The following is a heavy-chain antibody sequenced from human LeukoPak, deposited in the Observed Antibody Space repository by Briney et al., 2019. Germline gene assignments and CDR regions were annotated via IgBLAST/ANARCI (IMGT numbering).Heavy chain of an antibody. V-gene: IGHV3-21*01. CDR3: AKVGTRMVTIVAPYYMDV. D-gene: IGHD5-24*01. CDR1: GFTFSSYS. Sequence: GGSLRLSCAASGFTFSSYSTNWVRQAPGKGLEWVSSISSSSSYIYYADSVKGRFTISRDNAKNSLYLQMNSLRAEDTAMYYCAKVGTRMVTIVAPYYMDVWGKGTTVTVSS. J-gene: IGHJ6*03. CDR2: ISSSSSYI.